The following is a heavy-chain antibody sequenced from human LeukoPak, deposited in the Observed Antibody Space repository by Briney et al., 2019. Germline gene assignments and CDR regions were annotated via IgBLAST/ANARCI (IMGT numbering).Heavy chain of an antibody. V-gene: IGHV1-8*03. J-gene: IGHJ4*02. D-gene: IGHD2-21*01. CDR2: MNPNSGNT. Sequence: ALVKVSCKASGYTFTSYDINWVRQATGQGLEWMGWMNPNSGNTGYAQKFQGRVTITRNTSISTAYMELSSLRSEDTAVYYCARGVILDPFDYWGQGTLVTVSS. CDR1: GYTFTSYD. CDR3: ARGVILDPFDY.